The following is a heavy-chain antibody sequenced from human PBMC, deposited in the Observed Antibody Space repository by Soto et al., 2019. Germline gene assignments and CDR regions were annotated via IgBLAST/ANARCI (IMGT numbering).Heavy chain of an antibody. CDR3: ARDHHRYSGYDYVDY. CDR1: GFTFSIYA. CDR2: SISSSSYT. J-gene: IGHJ4*02. V-gene: IGHV3-21*04. Sequence: GGSLRLSCAASGFTFSIYAMHWVRQAPGKGLEYVSSISSSSYTNYADSVKGRFTISRDNAKNSLYLQMNSLRAEDTAVYYCARDHHRYSGYDYVDYWGQGTLVTVSS. D-gene: IGHD5-12*01.